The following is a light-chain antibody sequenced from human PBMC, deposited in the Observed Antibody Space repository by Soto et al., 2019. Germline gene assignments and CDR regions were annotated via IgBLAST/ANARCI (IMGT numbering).Light chain of an antibody. V-gene: IGLV2-14*01. J-gene: IGLJ1*01. CDR2: DVS. CDR1: SSDVGAYNY. Sequence: QPASVSGSPGQSITISCTGTSSDVGAYNYVSWYQQHPGKAPKLMIYDVSNRPSGVSNRFSGSKSGNTASLTISGLQAEDEADYYCSSYTTSANYVFGTGTKVTVL. CDR3: SSYTTSANYV.